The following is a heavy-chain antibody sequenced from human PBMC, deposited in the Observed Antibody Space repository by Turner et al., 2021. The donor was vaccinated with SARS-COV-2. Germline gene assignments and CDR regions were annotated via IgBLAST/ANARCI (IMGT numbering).Heavy chain of an antibody. Sequence: EVQLVESGGGLVKPGGSLRLSCAASGFTFSSYSMNWVRQAPGKGLECVSSISSRISYIYYADSVKGRFTISRDNAKNSLYLQMNSLRAEDTAVYYCARGDDFWSGYSNYGMDVWGQGTTVTVSS. CDR2: ISSRISYI. CDR1: GFTFSSYS. J-gene: IGHJ6*02. V-gene: IGHV3-21*01. D-gene: IGHD3-3*01. CDR3: ARGDDFWSGYSNYGMDV.